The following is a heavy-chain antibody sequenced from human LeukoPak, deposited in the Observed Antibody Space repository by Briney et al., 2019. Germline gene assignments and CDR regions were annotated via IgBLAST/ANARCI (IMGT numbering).Heavy chain of an antibody. D-gene: IGHD2-2*01. CDR1: GGTFSSYA. CDR2: IIPIFGTA. CDR3: ARGGIVVVPPDISHHDAFDI. Sequence: GASVKVSCKASGGTFSSYAISWVRQAPGQGLEWMGGIIPIFGTANYAQKFQGRVTITADESTSTAYMELSSLRSEDTAVYYCARGGIVVVPPDISHHDAFDIWGQGTMVTVSS. V-gene: IGHV1-69*13. J-gene: IGHJ3*02.